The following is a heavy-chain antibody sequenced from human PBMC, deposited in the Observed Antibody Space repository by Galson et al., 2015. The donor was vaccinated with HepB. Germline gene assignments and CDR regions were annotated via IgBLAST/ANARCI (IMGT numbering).Heavy chain of an antibody. V-gene: IGHV6-1*01. D-gene: IGHD2-15*01. CDR1: GDSVSSNSAA. CDR2: TYYRSRWYN. Sequence: CAISGDSVSSNSAAWNWIRQSPSRGLEWLGRTYYRSRWYNDYAESVRSRISISPDTSRNQFSLQLKSVTPEDTAVYYCASVVGTIYYYGMDVWGQGTTVIVSS. CDR3: ASVVGTIYYYGMDV. J-gene: IGHJ6*02.